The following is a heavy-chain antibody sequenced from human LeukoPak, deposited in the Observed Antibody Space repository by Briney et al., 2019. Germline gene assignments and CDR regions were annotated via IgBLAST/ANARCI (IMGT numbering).Heavy chain of an antibody. J-gene: IGHJ4*02. Sequence: GGSLRLFCAASGFTFSRYAMHLVRQAPGKGPEWVAVISYDGSNEYYAESVKGRFTISRDSSENTLYLEMNSLRVEDTAVYYCARVGYYSAGPFSYFDYWGQGTLVTVSS. D-gene: IGHD3-10*01. CDR2: ISYDGSNE. V-gene: IGHV3-30-3*01. CDR3: ARVGYYSAGPFSYFDY. CDR1: GFTFSRYA.